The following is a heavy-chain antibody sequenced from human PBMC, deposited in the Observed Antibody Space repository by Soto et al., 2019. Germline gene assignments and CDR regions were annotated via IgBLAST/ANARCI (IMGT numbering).Heavy chain of an antibody. D-gene: IGHD3-22*01. CDR1: GFTVSDYF. CDR2: ISSSGGTI. CDR3: ARVPTPYDSSCYSNWCDP. V-gene: IGHV3-11*01. J-gene: IGHJ5*02. Sequence: GGPLTVSCPAPGFTVSDYFLRWIRQAPGKGLEWVSYISSSGGTIYYADSVKGRFTISRDNAKNSLYLQMNSLGAEDTAVYYCARVPTPYDSSCYSNWCDPWGQGTLVTVS.